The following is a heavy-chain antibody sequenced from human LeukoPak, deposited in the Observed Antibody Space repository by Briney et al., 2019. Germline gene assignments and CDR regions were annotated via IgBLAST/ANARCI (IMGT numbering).Heavy chain of an antibody. CDR1: GGSISSYY. J-gene: IGHJ4*02. CDR2: IYYSGST. CDR3: ARASYYYESGGYAYFFDY. D-gene: IGHD3-22*01. V-gene: IGHV4-59*01. Sequence: PSETLSLTCTVSGGSISSYYWNWIRQPPGKGLEWIGHIYYSGSTTYNPSLKSRVTISVDTSKIQFSLKLGSVTAADTAVYYCARASYYYESGGYAYFFDYWGQGTLVTVSA.